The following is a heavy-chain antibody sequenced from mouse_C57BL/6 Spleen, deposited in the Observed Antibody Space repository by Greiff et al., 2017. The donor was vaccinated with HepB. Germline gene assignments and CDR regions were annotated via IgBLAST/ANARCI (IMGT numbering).Heavy chain of an antibody. CDR2: IYPGSGST. V-gene: IGHV1-55*01. CDR3: ARLDGNLLDFGY. CDR1: GYTFTSYW. Sequence: QVQLQQPGAELVKPGASVKMSCKASGYTFTSYWITWVKQRPGQGLEWIGDIYPGSGSTNYNEKFKSKATLTVDTSSSTAYMQLSSLTSEDSAVYYCARLDGNLLDFGYWGGGTTLTVSS. J-gene: IGHJ2*01. D-gene: IGHD2-1*01.